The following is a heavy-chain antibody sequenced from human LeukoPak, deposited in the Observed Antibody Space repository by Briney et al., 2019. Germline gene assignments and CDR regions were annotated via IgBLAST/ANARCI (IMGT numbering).Heavy chain of an antibody. J-gene: IGHJ4*02. Sequence: GGSLRLSCAASGFTFSNCNMNWLRHAPGKGLEWVSSISPSSSSIYYADSVKGRFTISRDNSKNTLYLQMNSLRAEDTAVYYCVRDDDRPDNGLDYWGQGTLVTVSS. CDR2: ISPSSSSI. CDR1: GFTFSNCN. CDR3: VRDDDRPDNGLDY. V-gene: IGHV3-21*01. D-gene: IGHD3-22*01.